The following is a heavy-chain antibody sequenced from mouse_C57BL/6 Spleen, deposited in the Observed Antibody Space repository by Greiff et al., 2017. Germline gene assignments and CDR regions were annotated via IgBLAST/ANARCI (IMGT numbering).Heavy chain of an antibody. CDR2: INPNYGTT. Sequence: VQLKESGPELVKPGASVKISCKASGYSFTDYNMNWVKQSNGKSLEWIGVINPNYGTTSYNQKFKGKATLTVDQSSSTAYMQLNSLTSEDSAVYYWARGERGNYLDYYAMDYWGQGTSVTVSS. CDR1: GYSFTDYN. D-gene: IGHD2-1*01. V-gene: IGHV1-39*01. CDR3: ARGERGNYLDYYAMDY. J-gene: IGHJ4*01.